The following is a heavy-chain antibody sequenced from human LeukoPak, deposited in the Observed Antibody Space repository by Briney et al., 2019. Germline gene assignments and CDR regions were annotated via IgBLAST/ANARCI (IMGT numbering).Heavy chain of an antibody. CDR2: INPNSGGT. D-gene: IGHD5-24*01. CDR3: AREREEMATLNY. Sequence: ASVKVSCKASGYTFTGYYMHWVRQAPGQGLEWMGWINPNSGGTNYAQKFQGRVTMTRDTSISTAYMELSRLRSDDTAVYYCAREREEMATLNYWGQGTLVTASS. CDR1: GYTFTGYY. J-gene: IGHJ4*02. V-gene: IGHV1-2*02.